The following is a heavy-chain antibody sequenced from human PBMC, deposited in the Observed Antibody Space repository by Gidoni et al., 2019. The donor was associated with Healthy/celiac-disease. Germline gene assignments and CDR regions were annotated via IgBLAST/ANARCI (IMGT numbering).Heavy chain of an antibody. CDR1: GFTFSSYS. Sequence: EVQLVESGGGLVQPGGSLGLSCAASGFTFSSYSMNWVRQAPGKGLEWVSYISSSSSTIYYADSVKGRFTISRDNAKNSLYLQMNSLRDEDTAVYYCAREGPYYDFWSGPDYWGQGTLVTVSS. V-gene: IGHV3-48*02. CDR3: AREGPYYDFWSGPDY. D-gene: IGHD3-3*01. J-gene: IGHJ4*02. CDR2: ISSSSSTI.